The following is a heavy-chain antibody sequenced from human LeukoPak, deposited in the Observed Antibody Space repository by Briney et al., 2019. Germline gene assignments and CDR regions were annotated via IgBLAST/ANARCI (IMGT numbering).Heavy chain of an antibody. CDR1: GFTFSNYG. Sequence: GSLILSCAASGFTFSNYGMSWVRQAPGKGREWVSAIIGSGGTTYYADSVKGRFTISRDNSENTLYLQMNSLRAEDTAVYYCAKRDRTVTHAFDIWGQGTMVTVSS. J-gene: IGHJ3*02. D-gene: IGHD4-17*01. CDR3: AKRDRTVTHAFDI. CDR2: IIGSGGTT. V-gene: IGHV3-23*01.